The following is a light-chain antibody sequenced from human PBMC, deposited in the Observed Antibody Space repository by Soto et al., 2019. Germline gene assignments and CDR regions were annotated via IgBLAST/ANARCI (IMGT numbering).Light chain of an antibody. V-gene: IGKV3-20*01. Sequence: EIVLTQSPGTLSLSPGERATLSCRASQSVGGNYLAWFQQKPGQAPRLLVYRASNKAAGIPDRFSGGGSGTDFTLTIRSLEPEDFAVYYCQHYGSSPWTFGQGTEVEVK. CDR1: QSVGGNY. CDR3: QHYGSSPWT. CDR2: RAS. J-gene: IGKJ1*01.